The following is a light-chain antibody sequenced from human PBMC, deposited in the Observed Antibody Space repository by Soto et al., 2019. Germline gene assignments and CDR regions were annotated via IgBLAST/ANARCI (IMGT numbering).Light chain of an antibody. Sequence: DIQMTQSPPSVSASVGARASITCRASQGISNWLAWYQQKPGGAPKLLIYTGSSLQSGVPSRLSGTGSGTDCTLSMSSLQPEDVASYYCRQSNSFPLTFGGGAKVEIK. CDR2: TGS. CDR3: RQSNSFPLT. J-gene: IGKJ4*01. V-gene: IGKV1-12*01. CDR1: QGISNW.